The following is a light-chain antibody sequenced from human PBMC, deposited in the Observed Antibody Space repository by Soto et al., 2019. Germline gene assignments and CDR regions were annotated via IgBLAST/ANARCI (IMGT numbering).Light chain of an antibody. Sequence: EMVVTQSPATLSVSPGERATLSCRASQDVSSNLAWYQQKPGQAPSLLIYGASTRATGTPARFSGSGSGTEFTLTISSLQSEDYAVYFCQQYIRWPRTFGGGTKVDNK. CDR2: GAS. CDR1: QDVSSN. V-gene: IGKV3-15*01. CDR3: QQYIRWPRT. J-gene: IGKJ4*01.